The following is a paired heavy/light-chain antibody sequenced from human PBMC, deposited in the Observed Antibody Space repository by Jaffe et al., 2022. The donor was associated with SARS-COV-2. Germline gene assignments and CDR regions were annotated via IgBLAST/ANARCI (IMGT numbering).Light chain of an antibody. Sequence: VMTQTPLSLSVTPGQPASISCKSSQSLLQTNGKTFLFWYLQKPGQPPQPLIYEVSRRFSGVPDTFSGSGSGTNFTLQISRVEAEDVGVYYCMQAIQLPLTFGGGTKVEIK. CDR2: EVS. V-gene: IGKV2-29*03. CDR3: MQAIQLPLT. J-gene: IGKJ4*01. CDR1: QSLLQTNGKTF.
Heavy chain of an antibody. Sequence: QVQLQESGPGLVKPSQTLSLTCTVSGDSISSGSSYWNWIRQPAGKGLEWIGRFYTSGSTDYNPSLKSRVTISIDTSKNQFSLKLSSVTAADTAVYYCARVDCGGYSCSERFFDLWGRGTLVTVSS. D-gene: IGHD2-21*01. J-gene: IGHJ2*01. V-gene: IGHV4-61*02. CDR2: FYTSGST. CDR1: GDSISSGSSY. CDR3: ARVDCGGYSCSERFFDL.